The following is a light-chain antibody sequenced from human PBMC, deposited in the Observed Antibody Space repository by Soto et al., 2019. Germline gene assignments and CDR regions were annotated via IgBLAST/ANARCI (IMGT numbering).Light chain of an antibody. CDR2: GAS. CDR1: QNVNSN. V-gene: IGKV3-15*01. Sequence: EIVMTQSPATLSLSPGERATLSCRASQNVNSNLAWYQQKLGQAPRLLIYGASTRATGIPARFSGSGSGTEFTLTISSLQSEDFADYYCQQYNNWPLTFGGGTKVKIK. J-gene: IGKJ4*01. CDR3: QQYNNWPLT.